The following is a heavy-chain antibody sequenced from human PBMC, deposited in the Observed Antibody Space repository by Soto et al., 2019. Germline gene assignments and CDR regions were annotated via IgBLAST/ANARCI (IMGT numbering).Heavy chain of an antibody. CDR1: GFIFSDNY. CDR2: ITSSSSYT. J-gene: IGHJ4*02. CDR3: AGGQDNRPVNLDY. D-gene: IGHD6-6*01. Sequence: QVQLAESGGGLVTPGGSLRLSCAASGFIFSDNYMSWIRQAPGKGLEWISYITSSSSYTHYADSVKGRFTISRDNAKNSRFLQMNSLRAEDTAVYYCAGGQDNRPVNLDYWGQGTLVTVSS. V-gene: IGHV3-11*05.